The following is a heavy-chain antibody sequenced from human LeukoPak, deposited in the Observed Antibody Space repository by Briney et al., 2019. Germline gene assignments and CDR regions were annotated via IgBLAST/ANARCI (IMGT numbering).Heavy chain of an antibody. Sequence: PSETLSLTCTVSGGSISSGGYYWSWVRQAPGKGLEWVAVISYDGSNKYYADSVKGRFTISRDNSKNTLYLQMNSLRAEDTAVYYCARDGTQLVPLGWFDPWGQGTLVTVSS. D-gene: IGHD6-6*01. V-gene: IGHV3-30-3*01. CDR3: ARDGTQLVPLGWFDP. CDR2: ISYDGSNK. J-gene: IGHJ5*02. CDR1: GGSISSGG.